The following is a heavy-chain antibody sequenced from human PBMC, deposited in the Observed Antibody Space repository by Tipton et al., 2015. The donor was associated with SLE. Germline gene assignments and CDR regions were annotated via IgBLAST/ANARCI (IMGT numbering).Heavy chain of an antibody. CDR2: IYHSGST. CDR3: AREPTSYSSSRPLDY. Sequence: TLSLTCTVSGYSISSGYYWGWIRQPPGKGLEWIGSIYHSGSTYYNPSLKSRVTISVDTSKNQFSLKLSSVTAADTAVYYCAREPTSYSSSRPLDYWGQGTLVTVSS. V-gene: IGHV4-38-2*02. CDR1: GYSISSGYY. D-gene: IGHD6-13*01. J-gene: IGHJ4*02.